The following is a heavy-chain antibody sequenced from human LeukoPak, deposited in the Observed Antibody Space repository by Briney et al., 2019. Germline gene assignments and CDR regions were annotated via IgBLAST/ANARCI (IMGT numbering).Heavy chain of an antibody. CDR2: IKQDGSEK. CDR1: EFSFSSYW. V-gene: IGHV3-7*01. D-gene: IGHD3-10*01. CDR3: VRDVLYYYGAERLFWFDP. Sequence: QAGGSLRLSCEGSEFSFSSYWMSWVRQAPGKGLEGVAKIKQDGSEKYYVDSVKGRFTISRDNAKNSMYLLMNSLRVEDMAVYYCVRDVLYYYGAERLFWFDPWGQGTLVTVSS. J-gene: IGHJ5*02.